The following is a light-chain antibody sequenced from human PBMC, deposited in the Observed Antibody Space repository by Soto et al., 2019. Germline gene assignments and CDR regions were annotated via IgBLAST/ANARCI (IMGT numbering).Light chain of an antibody. J-gene: IGLJ3*02. CDR1: SSNIGSNT. CDR3: AAWDDSLNGPV. CDR2: SND. Sequence: QSALTQPPSVSGTPGQRVTISCSGSSSNIGSNTVSWYQQLPGTAPKLLIYSNDQRPSGVPDRFSDSKSGTSDSLVISGLQSEDEADYYCAAWDDSLNGPVFGGGTKVTVL. V-gene: IGLV1-44*01.